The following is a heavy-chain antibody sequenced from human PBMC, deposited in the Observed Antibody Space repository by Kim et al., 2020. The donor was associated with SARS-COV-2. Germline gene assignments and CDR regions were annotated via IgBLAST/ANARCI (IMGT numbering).Heavy chain of an antibody. CDR1: GYTFTSYA. D-gene: IGHD2-2*01. J-gene: IGHJ6*02. V-gene: IGHV1-3*01. CDR2: INAGNGNT. CDR3: AGDEGIYCCSTSCRYGMDV. Sequence: ASVKVSCKASGYTFTSYAMHWVRLAPGQRLEWMGWINAGNGNTKYSQNFQGRVTITRDTSASTAYMVLSSLRSEDTAVYYCAGDEGIYCCSTSCRYGMDVWGQGTTVTVSS.